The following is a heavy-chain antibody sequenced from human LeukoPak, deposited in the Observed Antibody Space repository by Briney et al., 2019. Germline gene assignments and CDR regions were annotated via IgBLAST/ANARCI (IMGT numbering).Heavy chain of an antibody. CDR1: GGSISSSSYD. D-gene: IGHD4-17*01. CDR2: IYTSGST. V-gene: IGHV4-61*02. Sequence: SETLSLTCSVSGGSISSSSYDWGWIRQPPGKGLEWIGRIYTSGSTNYNPSLKSRVTISVDTSKNQFSLKLSSVTAADTAVYYCARVMADNDYGDFHDAFDIWGQGTMVTVSS. CDR3: ARVMADNDYGDFHDAFDI. J-gene: IGHJ3*02.